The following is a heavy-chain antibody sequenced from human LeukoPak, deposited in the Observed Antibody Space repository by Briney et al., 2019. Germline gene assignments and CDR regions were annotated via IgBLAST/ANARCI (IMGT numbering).Heavy chain of an antibody. CDR1: GFTFSRYW. J-gene: IGHJ4*02. Sequence: PGGSLRLSCVASGFTFSRYWMHWVRQTSSKGLVWVSRINSGGSSTSYADPVQGRFTISRDNAKNTLYLQMNSLRAEDTAIYYCARVISGYDSSGYRDYWGQGTLVTVSS. D-gene: IGHD3-22*01. CDR2: INSGGSST. CDR3: ARVISGYDSSGYRDY. V-gene: IGHV3-74*01.